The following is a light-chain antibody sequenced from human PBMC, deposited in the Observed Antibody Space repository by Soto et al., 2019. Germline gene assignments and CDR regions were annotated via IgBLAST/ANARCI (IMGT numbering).Light chain of an antibody. V-gene: IGLV1-47*01. J-gene: IGLJ1*01. CDR3: AAWDASLSVSYV. CDR1: SSNIGSNY. Sequence: QSVLTQPPSASGTPGQRVTISCSGSSSNIGSNYVYWYQQLPGTAPKLLIYRNNQRPSGVPDRFSGSKSGTSASLAISGLRSEDEADYYCAAWDASLSVSYVFGTGTKVTVL. CDR2: RNN.